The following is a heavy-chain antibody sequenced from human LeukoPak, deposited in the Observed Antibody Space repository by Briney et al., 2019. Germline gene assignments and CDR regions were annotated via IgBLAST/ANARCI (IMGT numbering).Heavy chain of an antibody. CDR1: GYSFTSYW. V-gene: IGHV5-51*01. CDR3: ARRSSRRKTGAEYFQH. D-gene: IGHD2-2*01. Sequence: GESLKISCKGSGYSFTSYWIGWVRQMPGKGLEWMGIIYPGDSDTRYSPSFQGQVTISADKSISTAYLQWSSLKASDTAMYYCARRSSRRKTGAEYFQHWGQGTLVTVSS. CDR2: IYPGDSDT. J-gene: IGHJ1*01.